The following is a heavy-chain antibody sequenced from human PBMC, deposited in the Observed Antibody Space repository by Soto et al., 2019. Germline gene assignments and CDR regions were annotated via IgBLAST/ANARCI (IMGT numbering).Heavy chain of an antibody. CDR1: GDFISNTTYY. J-gene: IGHJ4*02. CDR2: IYFSGSGTS. CDR3: ASPRDSSGTGVYYPVAX. D-gene: IGHD2-8*02. Sequence: SEALSLTWSSSGDFISNTTYYWAWVRQAPGKGLEFVGTIYFSGSGTSHYNPSLKSRITISVDTSKNQFSLKLTSVTAADRSVYYGASPRDSSGTGVYYPVAXWGQGTLVTVSX. V-gene: IGHV4-39*01.